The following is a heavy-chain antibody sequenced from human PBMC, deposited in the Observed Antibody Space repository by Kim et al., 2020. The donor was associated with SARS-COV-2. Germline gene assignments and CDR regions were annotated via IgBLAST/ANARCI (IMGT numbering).Heavy chain of an antibody. V-gene: IGHV4-39*07. Sequence: LESRVTISVDTSKNPFSLKLRSVTAADTAVYYCARWYYYDSSAPRRAFDYWGQGTLVTVSS. D-gene: IGHD3-22*01. J-gene: IGHJ4*02. CDR3: ARWYYYDSSAPRRAFDY.